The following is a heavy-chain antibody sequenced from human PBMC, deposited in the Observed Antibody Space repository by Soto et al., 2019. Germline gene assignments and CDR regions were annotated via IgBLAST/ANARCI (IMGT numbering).Heavy chain of an antibody. CDR2: IYYSGST. V-gene: IGHV4-39*01. Sequence: PSETLSLTCTVSGGSISSSSYYWGWIRQPPGKGLEWIGSIYYSGSTYYNPSLKSRVTISVDTSKNQFSLKLSSVTAADTAVYYCARQRIVATLDYWGQGTLVTVSS. CDR1: GGSISSSSYY. CDR3: ARQRIVATLDY. J-gene: IGHJ4*02. D-gene: IGHD5-12*01.